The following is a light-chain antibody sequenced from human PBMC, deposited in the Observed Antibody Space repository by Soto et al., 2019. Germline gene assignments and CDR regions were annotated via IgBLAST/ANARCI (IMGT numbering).Light chain of an antibody. V-gene: IGLV2-14*01. CDR3: SSYTSSNTVV. Sequence: QSALTQPASVSGSPGQSITISCTGTSSDVGGYHYVSWYQQHPGKAPKLMIYNVSNRPSGVSNRFAGSKSGNTASLTISGLQAEDEAAYYCSSYTSSNTVVFGGGTKVTVL. CDR1: SSDVGGYHY. J-gene: IGLJ2*01. CDR2: NVS.